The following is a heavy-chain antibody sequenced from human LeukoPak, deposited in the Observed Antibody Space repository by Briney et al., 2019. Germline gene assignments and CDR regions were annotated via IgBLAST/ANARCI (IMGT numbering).Heavy chain of an antibody. J-gene: IGHJ2*01. CDR1: GGSFSGYY. V-gene: IGHV4-34*01. CDR2: INHSRST. CDR3: ARGGFSGGILRYFDL. D-gene: IGHD2-15*01. Sequence: PSETLSLTCAVYGGSFSGYYWSWIRQPPGKGLEWIGEINHSRSTNYNPSLKSRVTISVDTSKNQFSLKLRSVTAADTAVYYCARGGFSGGILRYFDLWGRGILVTVSS.